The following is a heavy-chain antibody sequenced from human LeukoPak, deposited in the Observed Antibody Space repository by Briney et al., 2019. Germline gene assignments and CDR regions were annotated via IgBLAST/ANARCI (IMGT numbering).Heavy chain of an antibody. V-gene: IGHV1-18*04. CDR1: GYTFTSYG. D-gene: IGHD3-10*01. CDR2: ISTYNGNT. CDR3: ARTYGSGSYYWFDL. J-gene: IGHJ5*02. Sequence: ASVTVSCKASGYTFTSYGISWVRQAPGQGLEWMGWISTYNGNTNYAQKLQGRVTMTTDTSTSTAYMELRSLRSDDTAVYYCARTYGSGSYYWFDLWGQGTLVTVSS.